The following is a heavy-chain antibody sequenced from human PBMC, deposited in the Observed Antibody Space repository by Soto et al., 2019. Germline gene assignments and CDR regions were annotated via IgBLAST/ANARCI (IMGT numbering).Heavy chain of an antibody. V-gene: IGHV1-8*02. D-gene: IGHD5-12*01. CDR1: GYTFTSYA. Sequence: ASVKVSCKASGYTFTSYAMNWVRQAPGQGLEWMGWINTSSGNTTYAQSLQGRVTMTRDTSTSTAYMELSSLRSEDTAVYYCARVEYSGYDPFDYWGQGTLVTVSS. CDR2: INTSSGNT. CDR3: ARVEYSGYDPFDY. J-gene: IGHJ4*02.